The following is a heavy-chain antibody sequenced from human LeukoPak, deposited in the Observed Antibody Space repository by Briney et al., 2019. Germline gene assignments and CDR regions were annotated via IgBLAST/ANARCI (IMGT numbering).Heavy chain of an antibody. CDR3: ARDPGGRSSSWAFDY. Sequence: SETLSLTRTVSGGSISSYYWSWIRQPAGKGLEWIGRIYTSGSTNYNPSLKSRVTMSVDTSKNQFSLKLSSVTAADTAVYYCARDPGGRSSSWAFDYWGQGTLVTVSS. V-gene: IGHV4-4*07. CDR1: GGSISSYY. CDR2: IYTSGST. D-gene: IGHD6-13*01. J-gene: IGHJ4*02.